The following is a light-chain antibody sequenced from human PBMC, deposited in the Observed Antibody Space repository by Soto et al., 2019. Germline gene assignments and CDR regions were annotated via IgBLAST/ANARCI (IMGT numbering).Light chain of an antibody. V-gene: IGLV2-14*01. Sequence: QSALTQPASVSGSPGQSITISCTGTSSDVGGYNYVSWYQQQPGKAPKLMIYDVSNRPSGVSNRFSGSKSGNTASLTISGLQAEDEADYYFSSYTSSSPLVFGGGTKLTVL. CDR1: SSDVGGYNY. CDR2: DVS. CDR3: SSYTSSSPLV. J-gene: IGLJ2*01.